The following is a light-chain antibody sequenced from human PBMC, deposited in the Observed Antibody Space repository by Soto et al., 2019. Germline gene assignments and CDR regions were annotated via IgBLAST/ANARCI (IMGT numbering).Light chain of an antibody. CDR1: QSISSY. CDR3: QQSYSTLLLT. Sequence: DIQMTQSPSSLSASVGDRVTITCRASQSISSYLNWYQQKAGKAPKPLIYAASILQSGVPSRFSGSGSGTDFTLTISSLQPEDFATYYCQQSYSTLLLTFGGGTKVEIK. CDR2: AAS. J-gene: IGKJ4*01. V-gene: IGKV1-39*01.